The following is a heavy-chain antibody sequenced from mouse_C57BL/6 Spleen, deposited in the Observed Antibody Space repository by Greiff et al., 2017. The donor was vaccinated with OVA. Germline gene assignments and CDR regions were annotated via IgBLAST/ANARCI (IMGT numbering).Heavy chain of an antibody. D-gene: IGHD4-1*01. CDR1: GFTFSSYA. V-gene: IGHV5-4*01. J-gene: IGHJ2*01. Sequence: EVKVEESGGGLVKPGGSLKLSCAASGFTFSSYAMSWVRQTPEKRLEWVATISDGGSYTYYPDNVKGRFTISRDNAKNNLYLQISHLKSEDTAMYYCARDPGLGRYFDYWGQGTTLTVSS. CDR3: ARDPGLGRYFDY. CDR2: ISDGGSYT.